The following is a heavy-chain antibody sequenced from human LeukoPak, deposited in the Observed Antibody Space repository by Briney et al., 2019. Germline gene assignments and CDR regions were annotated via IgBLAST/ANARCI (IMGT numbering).Heavy chain of an antibody. CDR2: ISAYNGNT. D-gene: IGHD3-10*01. CDR1: GYTFSNYG. J-gene: IGHJ6*03. Sequence: ASVTVSFTASGYTFSNYGISWVRQAPGQGLEWMGWISAYNGNTNYTQKFQGRVTMTTDTSTSTAYMELRSLRSDDTAVFYCARCGSGSHPADPYYYYMDVWGKGTTVTISS. CDR3: ARCGSGSHPADPYYYYMDV. V-gene: IGHV1-18*01.